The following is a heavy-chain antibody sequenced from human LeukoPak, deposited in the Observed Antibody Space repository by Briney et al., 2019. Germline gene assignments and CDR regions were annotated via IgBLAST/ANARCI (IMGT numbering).Heavy chain of an antibody. Sequence: PGGSLRLSCAASGFTFSSYSMNWVRQAPGKGLEWVSYISSSSSTIYYADSVKGRFTISRDNAKNSLYVQMNSLRAEDTAVYYCAKDQAPDYYYYYGMDVWGQGTTVTVSS. V-gene: IGHV3-48*01. J-gene: IGHJ6*02. CDR3: AKDQAPDYYYYYGMDV. CDR1: GFTFSSYS. CDR2: ISSSSSTI.